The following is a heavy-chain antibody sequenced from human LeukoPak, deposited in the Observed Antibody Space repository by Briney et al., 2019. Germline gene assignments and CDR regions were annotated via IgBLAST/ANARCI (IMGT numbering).Heavy chain of an antibody. V-gene: IGHV4-34*01. J-gene: IGHJ4*02. CDR2: ISHSGST. CDR3: AAQYSGYVRLDY. D-gene: IGHD5-12*01. Sequence: SETLSLTCAVYGGSVSGYYWSWIRKPPGKGLEWIGEISHSGSTNYNPSLKSRVTISVDTSKNQFSLKLSSVTAADTAVYYCAAQYSGYVRLDYWGQGTLVTVSS. CDR1: GGSVSGYY.